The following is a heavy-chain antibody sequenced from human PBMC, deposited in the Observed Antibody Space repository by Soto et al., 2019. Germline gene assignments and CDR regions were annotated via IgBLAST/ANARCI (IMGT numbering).Heavy chain of an antibody. CDR3: ARQIYDSDTGPNFQYYFDS. V-gene: IGHV5-10-1*01. Sequence: PGGSLKTSCKGSGYSFAGYWITWVRQKPGKGLEWMGRIDPSDSQTYYSPSFRGHVTISVTKSITTVFLQWSSLRASDTAMYYCARQIYDSDTGPNFQYYFDSWGQGTPVTVSS. J-gene: IGHJ4*02. CDR2: IDPSDSQT. CDR1: GYSFAGYW. D-gene: IGHD3-22*01.